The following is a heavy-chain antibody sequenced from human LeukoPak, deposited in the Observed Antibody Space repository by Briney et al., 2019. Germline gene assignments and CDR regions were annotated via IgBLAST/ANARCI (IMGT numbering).Heavy chain of an antibody. CDR1: GFTFSSYW. CDR3: AKGLDYASASAFDC. J-gene: IGHJ4*02. Sequence: GGSLRLSCAASGFTFSSYWMSWVRQAPGKGLEWVANIKQDGSEKYYVDSVKGRFTISRDNAKNSLYLQMNSLRAEDTAVYYCAKGLDYASASAFDCWGQGTLVTVSS. D-gene: IGHD6-6*01. V-gene: IGHV3-7*01. CDR2: IKQDGSEK.